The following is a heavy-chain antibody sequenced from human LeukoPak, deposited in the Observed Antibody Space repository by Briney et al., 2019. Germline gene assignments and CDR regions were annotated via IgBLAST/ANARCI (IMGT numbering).Heavy chain of an antibody. CDR2: IDTDGSTT. V-gene: IGHV3-74*01. D-gene: IGHD6-19*01. J-gene: IGHJ4*02. CDR1: GFTFSTYW. CDR3: TRSSGEGFDY. Sequence: GGSLRLSCAASGFTFSTYWMHWVRQAPGKGLVWVSRIDTDGSTTTYADSVKGRFTISRDNAKNTLYLQMNSLRAEDTAVYYCTRSSGEGFDYWGQGTLVTVSP.